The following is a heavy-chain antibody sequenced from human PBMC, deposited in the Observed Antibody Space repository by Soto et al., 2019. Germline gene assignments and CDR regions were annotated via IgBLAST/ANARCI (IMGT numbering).Heavy chain of an antibody. CDR2: ISSNGGST. V-gene: IGHV3-64D*06. CDR1: GFTFSSYA. J-gene: IGHJ6*02. CDR3: VKGLVVEGTTYSSAMDV. D-gene: IGHD2-2*01. Sequence: PGGSLRLSCSASGFTFSSYAMHWVRQAPGKGLEYVSAISSNGGSTYYADSVKRRFTISRDNSKNTLYLKMSSLRAEDTAVYYCVKGLVVEGTTYSSAMDVWGQRTTATVSS.